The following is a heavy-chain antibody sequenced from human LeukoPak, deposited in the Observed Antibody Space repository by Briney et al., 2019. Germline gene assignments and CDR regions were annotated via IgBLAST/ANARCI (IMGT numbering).Heavy chain of an antibody. CDR1: GGSISSSSYY. CDR3: ARRNVDTAMVPNWFDP. Sequence: SETLSLTCTVSGGSISSSSYYWGWIRQPPGKGLEWIGSIYYSGSTHYNPSLKSRVTISVDTSKNQFSLKLSPVTAADTAVYYCARRNVDTAMVPNWFDPWGQGTLVTVSS. D-gene: IGHD5-18*01. J-gene: IGHJ5*02. V-gene: IGHV4-39*01. CDR2: IYYSGST.